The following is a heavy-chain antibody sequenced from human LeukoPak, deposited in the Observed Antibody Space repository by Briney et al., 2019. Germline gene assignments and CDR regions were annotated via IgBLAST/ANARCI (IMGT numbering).Heavy chain of an antibody. J-gene: IGHJ4*02. CDR1: GYTFTGYY. Sequence: ASVKVSCKASGYTFTGYYMHWVRQAPGRGLEWMGWINPNSGGTNYAQKFQGRVTMTRDTSISTAYMELSRLRSDDTAVYYCARDFSYSSGWNDYWGQGTLVTVSS. D-gene: IGHD6-19*01. CDR2: INPNSGGT. V-gene: IGHV1-2*02. CDR3: ARDFSYSSGWNDY.